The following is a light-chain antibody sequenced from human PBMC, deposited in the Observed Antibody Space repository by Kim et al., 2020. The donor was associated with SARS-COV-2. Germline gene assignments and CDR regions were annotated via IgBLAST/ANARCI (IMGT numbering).Light chain of an antibody. Sequence: IVLTQSPGTLSLSPGERATLSCRASQSINNNYLAWFQQKPGQAPRLLIYGASNRATGIPDRFSGSGSGTDFTLTISRLEPEDFAVYYCQQYDSSPYTFGQGTKLEI. CDR1: QSINNNY. J-gene: IGKJ2*01. CDR2: GAS. CDR3: QQYDSSPYT. V-gene: IGKV3-20*01.